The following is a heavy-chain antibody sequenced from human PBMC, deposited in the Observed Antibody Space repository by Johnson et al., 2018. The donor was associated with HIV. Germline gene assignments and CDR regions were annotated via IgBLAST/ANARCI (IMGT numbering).Heavy chain of an antibody. Sequence: VQLVESGGGLVQPGRSLRLSCAASGFTFDDYAMHWVRQAPGKGLEWVSGISWNSGSIGYADSVKGRFTISRDNAKNSLCLQMTSLRAEDTAVYYCASHLSGVWGSYRRGAFDIWGQGTMVTVSS. V-gene: IGHV3-9*01. CDR2: ISWNSGSI. CDR1: GFTFDDYA. D-gene: IGHD3-16*02. J-gene: IGHJ3*02. CDR3: ASHLSGVWGSYRRGAFDI.